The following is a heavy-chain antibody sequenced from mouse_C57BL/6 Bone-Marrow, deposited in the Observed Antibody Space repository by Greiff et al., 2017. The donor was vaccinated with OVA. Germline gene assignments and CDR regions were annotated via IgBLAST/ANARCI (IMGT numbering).Heavy chain of an antibody. CDR1: GFTFSSYG. V-gene: IGHV5-6*01. J-gene: IGHJ4*01. Sequence: EVQVVESGGDLVKPGGSLKLSCAASGFTFSSYGMSWVRQTPDKRLEWVATISSGGSYTYYPDSVKGRFTISRDNAKNTLYLQMSSLKSEDTAMYYCARLYDYDGYYAMDYWGQGTSVTVSS. CDR2: ISSGGSYT. CDR3: ARLYDYDGYYAMDY. D-gene: IGHD2-4*01.